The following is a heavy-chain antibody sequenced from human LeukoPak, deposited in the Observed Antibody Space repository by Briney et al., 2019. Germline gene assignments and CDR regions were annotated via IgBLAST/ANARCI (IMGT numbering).Heavy chain of an antibody. CDR2: ISWNSGSI. J-gene: IGHJ4*02. Sequence: GRSLRLSCAASGFTFDDYAMHWVRQAPEKGLEWVSGISWNSGSIGYADSVKGRFTISRDNAKNSLYLQMNSLRAEDTALYYCAKGRSSSWSYYFDYWGQGTLVTVSS. CDR1: GFTFDDYA. V-gene: IGHV3-9*01. D-gene: IGHD6-13*01. CDR3: AKGRSSSWSYYFDY.